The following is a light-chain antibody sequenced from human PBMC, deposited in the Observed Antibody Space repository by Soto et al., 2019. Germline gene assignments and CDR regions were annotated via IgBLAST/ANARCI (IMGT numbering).Light chain of an antibody. V-gene: IGKV1-5*03. J-gene: IGKJ1*01. CDR2: MAS. CDR3: QQYLSYPWT. Sequence: DIQMTQSPSTLSASVGDTVIITCRASQTINRWLAWYQQKSGKAPKVLIYMASNLERGAPSRFSGSGSGTEFTLTISNLQPDDFATYYCQQYLSYPWTFVQGTKVEIK. CDR1: QTINRW.